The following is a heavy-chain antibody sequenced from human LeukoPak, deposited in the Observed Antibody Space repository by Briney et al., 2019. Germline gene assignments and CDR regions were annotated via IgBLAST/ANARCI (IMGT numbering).Heavy chain of an antibody. CDR1: GFTFSDFY. V-gene: IGHV3-11*01. CDR3: ARSADRSGYFREITLYYFDY. Sequence: GGSLRLSCAASGFTFSDFYMTWIRQAPGKGLEWVSYISNRGSTIHYADSVRGRFIISRYNAKKSLYLQMNSLRAEDTAVYYCARSADRSGYFREITLYYFDYWGQGTLVTVSA. J-gene: IGHJ4*02. CDR2: ISNRGSTI. D-gene: IGHD3-22*01.